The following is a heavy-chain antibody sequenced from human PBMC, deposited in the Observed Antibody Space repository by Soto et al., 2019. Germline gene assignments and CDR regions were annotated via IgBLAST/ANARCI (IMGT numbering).Heavy chain of an antibody. CDR3: ARVEPSSGWYDHYGMDV. CDR1: GGSVSSYY. Sequence: SETLSLTCTVSGGSVSSYYWSWIRQPPGKGLEWIGYIYYSGSTNYNPSFKSRVTISVDKSTNQFSLKLSSVTAADTAVYYCARVEPSSGWYDHYGMDVWGQGTTVTVS. V-gene: IGHV4-59*02. D-gene: IGHD6-19*01. J-gene: IGHJ6*02. CDR2: IYYSGST.